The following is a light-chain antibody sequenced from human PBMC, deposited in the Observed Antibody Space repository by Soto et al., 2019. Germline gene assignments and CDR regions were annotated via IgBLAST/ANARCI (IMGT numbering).Light chain of an antibody. CDR1: SSDIGSYNY. J-gene: IGLJ1*01. Sequence: QSALTQPASMSGSPGQSITISCTGTSSDIGSYNYVSWYQHHPGKAPKLLIYDVTTRPSGISNRFSGSKSGHTASLTISGLQAEDGADYYCASYVSRSDVFVFGPGTKLTVL. V-gene: IGLV2-14*03. CDR3: ASYVSRSDVFV. CDR2: DVT.